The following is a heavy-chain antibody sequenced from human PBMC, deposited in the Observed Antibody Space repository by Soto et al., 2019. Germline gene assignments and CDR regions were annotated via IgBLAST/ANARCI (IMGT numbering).Heavy chain of an antibody. CDR1: GDTISDGRYS. D-gene: IGHD2-8*01. V-gene: IGHV4-30-2*06. Sequence: PSWAVSHPCSLSGDTISDGRYSLSWIRQSPGKGLEWLGYISHLETNYYNPSFKSRLSLSIDRTRNQFSRSLSSMTDADKAVYYLARDGCTDYFYFWGQG. CDR3: ARDGCTDYFYF. J-gene: IGHJ4*02. CDR2: ISHLETN.